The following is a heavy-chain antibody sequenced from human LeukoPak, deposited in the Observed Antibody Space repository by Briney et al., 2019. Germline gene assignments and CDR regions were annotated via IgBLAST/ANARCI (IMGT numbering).Heavy chain of an antibody. CDR1: GFTFSSYA. CDR3: ARGSSGWYTLPGLLYYYMDV. D-gene: IGHD6-19*01. V-gene: IGHV3-64*01. CDR2: ISSNGGST. Sequence: GGSLRLSCAASGFTFSSYAMHWVRQAPGKGLEYVSAISSNGGSTYYANSVKGRFTISRDNSKNTLYLQMGSLRAEDMAVYYCARGSSGWYTLPGLLYYYMDVWGKGTTVTVSS. J-gene: IGHJ6*03.